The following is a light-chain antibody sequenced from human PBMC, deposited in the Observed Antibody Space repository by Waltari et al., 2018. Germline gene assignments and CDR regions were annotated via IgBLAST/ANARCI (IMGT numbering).Light chain of an antibody. CDR3: ATWDGSLSGVL. V-gene: IGLV1-47*01. CDR1: RSNVGSNL. J-gene: IGLJ2*01. CDR2: RDN. Sequence: QSVLTQPPSMSATPGQRVTISCSGSRSNVGSNLVFCYQQLPGTATKLLLYRDNRRPSGGPDRFSGSKSGTSASLAISGLRSEDGADYYCATWDGSLSGVLFGGGTKLTVL.